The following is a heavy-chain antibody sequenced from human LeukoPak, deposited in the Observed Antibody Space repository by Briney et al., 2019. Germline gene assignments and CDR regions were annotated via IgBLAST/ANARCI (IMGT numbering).Heavy chain of an antibody. D-gene: IGHD6-19*01. J-gene: IGHJ4*02. CDR3: ARADTSGWFVDY. Sequence: ASVKVSCKASGYTFTSNNINWVRQAPGQGLEWMGWMDPNSADTAYAQKFQGRVAMTRDTSIRTAYMELSSLRSEDTAVYYCARADTSGWFVDYWGQGTLVTVSS. V-gene: IGHV1-8*01. CDR1: GYTFTSNN. CDR2: MDPNSADT.